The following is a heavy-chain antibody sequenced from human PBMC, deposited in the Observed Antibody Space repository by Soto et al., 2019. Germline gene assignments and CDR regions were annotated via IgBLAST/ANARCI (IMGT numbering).Heavy chain of an antibody. CDR3: ARHCPGAQLFDP. Sequence: PSETLSLTCTVSGGSISSYYWSWIRQPPGKGLEWIGYIYYSGSTNYNPSLKSRVTISVDTSKNQFSLKLSSVTAADTAVYYCARHCPGAQLFDPWGQGTLVTVSS. CDR2: IYYSGST. J-gene: IGHJ5*02. V-gene: IGHV4-59*08. CDR1: GGSISSYY.